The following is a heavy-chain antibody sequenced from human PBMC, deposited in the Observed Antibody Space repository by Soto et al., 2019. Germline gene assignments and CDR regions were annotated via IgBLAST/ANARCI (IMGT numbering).Heavy chain of an antibody. Sequence: PSETLSLTCAVSGGFTSTDNWWSWVRQPPGKGLEWIGDAYHSGSTEYNPSLKSRVSIPVDKSKNQISLKLTSATAADTAVYYCVRDSGAKLSSSWGQGTLVTVSS. CDR2: AYHSGST. V-gene: IGHV4-4*02. CDR3: VRDSGAKLSSS. J-gene: IGHJ4*02. D-gene: IGHD6-13*01. CDR1: GGFTSTDNW.